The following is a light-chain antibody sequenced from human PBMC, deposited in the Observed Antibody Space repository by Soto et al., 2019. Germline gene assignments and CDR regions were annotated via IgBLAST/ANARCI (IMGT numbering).Light chain of an antibody. V-gene: IGLV2-8*01. Sequence: QSALTQPPSASGSPGQSVTISCTGTSSDVGGYDYVSWYQQHPGKAPKLMIYEVSKRPLGVPDRFSGSKSGNTASLTVSGLQTEDEADYYCSSYAGNNIVVFGGGTKLTVL. CDR1: SSDVGGYDY. CDR3: SSYAGNNIVV. J-gene: IGLJ2*01. CDR2: EVS.